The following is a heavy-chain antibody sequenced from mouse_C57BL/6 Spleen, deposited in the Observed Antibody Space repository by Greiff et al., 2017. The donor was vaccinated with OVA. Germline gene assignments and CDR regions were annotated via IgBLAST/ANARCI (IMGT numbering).Heavy chain of an antibody. D-gene: IGHD1-1*02. Sequence: EVQLQQSGPELVKPGASVKISCKASGYTFTDYYMNWVKQSHGKSLEWIGDINPNNGGTSYNQKFKGKATLTVDKSSSTAYMELRSLTSEDSAVYYCAPCGNYWYFDGWGTGTTVTVAS. CDR3: APCGNYWYFDG. V-gene: IGHV1-26*01. CDR1: GYTFTDYY. CDR2: INPNNGGT. J-gene: IGHJ1*03.